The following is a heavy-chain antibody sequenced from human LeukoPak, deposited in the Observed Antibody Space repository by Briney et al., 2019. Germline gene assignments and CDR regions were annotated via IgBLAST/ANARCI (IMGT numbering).Heavy chain of an antibody. CDR3: ARMGPYYDFWGGYDFDY. J-gene: IGHJ4*02. D-gene: IGHD3-3*01. CDR2: IYYSGST. CDR1: GGSISSSSYY. V-gene: IGHV4-39*07. Sequence: SETLSLTCTVSGGSISSSSYYWRWIRQPPGKGLEWIGSIYYSGSTYYNPSLKGRVTISVDTSKNQFSLKLSSVTAADTAVYYCARMGPYYDFWGGYDFDYWGQGTLVTVSS.